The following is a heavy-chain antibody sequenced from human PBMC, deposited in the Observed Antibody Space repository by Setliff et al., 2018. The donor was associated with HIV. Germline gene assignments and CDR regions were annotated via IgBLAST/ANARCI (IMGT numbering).Heavy chain of an antibody. CDR3: ARDVNFYYEGGNWFDP. CDR1: GYPFTSYY. CDR2: INPTGGST. Sequence: ASVKVSCKASGYPFTSYYMHWVRQAPGQGLEWMGIINPTGGSTSYAQKFQGRVTMTTDTYTSTVYMVLISLRSDDTAVYYCARDVNFYYEGGNWFDPWGQGTLVTVSS. V-gene: IGHV1-46*01. D-gene: IGHD3-22*01. J-gene: IGHJ5*02.